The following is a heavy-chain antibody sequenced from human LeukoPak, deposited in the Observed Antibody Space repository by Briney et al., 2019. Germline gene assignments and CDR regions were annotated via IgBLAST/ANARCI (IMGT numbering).Heavy chain of an antibody. CDR1: GFTFSSYA. CDR2: ISGSGGST. V-gene: IGHV3-23*01. Sequence: PGGSLRLSCAASGFTFSSYAMSWVRQAPGKGLERVSAISGSGGSTYYADSVKGRFTISRDNSKNTLYLQMNSLRAEDTAVYYCAKDQVGYSYGLGTFDYWGQGTLVTVSS. J-gene: IGHJ4*02. CDR3: AKDQVGYSYGLGTFDY. D-gene: IGHD5-18*01.